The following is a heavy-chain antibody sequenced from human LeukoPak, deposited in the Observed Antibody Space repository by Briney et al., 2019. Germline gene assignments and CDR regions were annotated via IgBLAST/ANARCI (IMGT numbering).Heavy chain of an antibody. V-gene: IGHV1-2*02. CDR3: ATLHAPTALGASQYYYGMDV. CDR2: ISANSGST. J-gene: IGHJ6*02. D-gene: IGHD1-26*01. CDR1: GYTFTGYD. Sequence: ASVKVSCKASGYTFTGYDMRWVRQAPGQGLEWMGWISANSGSTNYAQKFQGRVTMTRDTSISTAYMELSRLRSDDTAVYYCATLHAPTALGASQYYYGMDVWGQGTTVTVSS.